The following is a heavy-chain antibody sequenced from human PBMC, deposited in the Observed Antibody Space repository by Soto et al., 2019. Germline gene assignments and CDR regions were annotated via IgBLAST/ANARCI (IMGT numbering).Heavy chain of an antibody. D-gene: IGHD1-1*01. J-gene: IGHJ4*02. V-gene: IGHV3-30*18. CDR2: ISYDGSNK. Sequence: GSLRLSCAASGFTFSSYGMHWVRQAPGKGLEWVAVISYDGSNKYYADSVKGRFTISRDNSKNTLYLQMNSLRAEDTAVYYCAKEKERRQPYFDYWGQGTLVTVSS. CDR1: GFTFSSYG. CDR3: AKEKERRQPYFDY.